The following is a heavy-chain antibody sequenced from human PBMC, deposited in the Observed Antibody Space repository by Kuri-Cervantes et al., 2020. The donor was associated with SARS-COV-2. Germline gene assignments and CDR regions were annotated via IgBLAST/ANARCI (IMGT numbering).Heavy chain of an antibody. CDR1: GGTFSSYA. J-gene: IGHJ4*02. V-gene: IGHV1-69*13. CDR2: IIPIFGTA. D-gene: IGHD5-12*01. CDR3: ARDSRWLREFDY. Sequence: SVKVSCKASGGTFSSYAISWVRQAPGQGLEWMGGIIPIFGTANYAQKFQGRVTITADESTSTAYMELSRLRYDDTAVYYCARDSRWLREFDYWGQGTLVTVSS.